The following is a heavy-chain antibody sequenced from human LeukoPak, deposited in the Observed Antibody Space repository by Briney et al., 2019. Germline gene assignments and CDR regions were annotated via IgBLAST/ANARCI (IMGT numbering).Heavy chain of an antibody. J-gene: IGHJ5*02. V-gene: IGHV3-48*03. Sequence: PGGSLRLSCAASGFTFSSYEMNWVRQAPGKGLEWVSYISSSGSTIYYADSVKGRFTISRDNAKNSLYLQMNSLRAEDTAVYYCASREYSSGWSFFDPWGQGTLVTVSS. CDR2: ISSSGSTI. CDR1: GFTFSSYE. CDR3: ASREYSSGWSFFDP. D-gene: IGHD6-19*01.